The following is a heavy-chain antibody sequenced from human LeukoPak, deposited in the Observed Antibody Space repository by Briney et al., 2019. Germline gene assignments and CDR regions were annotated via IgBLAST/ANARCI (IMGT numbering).Heavy chain of an antibody. CDR2: IYHSGST. V-gene: IGHV4-30-2*01. D-gene: IGHD4-17*01. CDR3: ARTMAYGEHFDY. J-gene: IGHJ4*02. CDR1: GGSISSGGYS. Sequence: PSETLSLTCTVSGGSISSGGYSWSWIRQPPGKGLEWIGYIYHSGSTYYNPSLKSRVTISVDRSKNQFSLKLSSVTAADTAVYYCARTMAYGEHFDYRGQGTLVTVSS.